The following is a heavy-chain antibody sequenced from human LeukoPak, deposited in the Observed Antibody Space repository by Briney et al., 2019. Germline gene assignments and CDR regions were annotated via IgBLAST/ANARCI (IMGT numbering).Heavy chain of an antibody. Sequence: SETLSLTCTVPGGSISGYYWSWLPPPPGKGLEWIGFIHYSGTTNYNPSLKSRLTISVDTSKNQFSLKLTSVTSADTAVYYCARGVAAVGSPFAYWGEGTLVTVSS. V-gene: IGHV4-59*01. CDR3: ARGVAAVGSPFAY. CDR1: GGSISGYY. CDR2: IHYSGTT. J-gene: IGHJ4*02. D-gene: IGHD6-13*01.